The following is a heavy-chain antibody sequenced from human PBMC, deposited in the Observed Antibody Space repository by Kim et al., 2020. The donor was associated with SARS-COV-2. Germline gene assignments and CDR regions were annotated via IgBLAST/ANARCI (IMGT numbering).Heavy chain of an antibody. J-gene: IGHJ4*02. Sequence: GGSLRLSCAASGFTFSSYWMHWVRQAPGKGLVWVARINNDGRRTTYADSVKGRFTISRDNAKNTVYLQMNTLRAEDTAVYHCAREGLGYSLDYWGQGTLV. CDR2: INNDGRRT. V-gene: IGHV3-74*01. CDR1: GFTFSSYW. D-gene: IGHD1-26*01. CDR3: AREGLGYSLDY.